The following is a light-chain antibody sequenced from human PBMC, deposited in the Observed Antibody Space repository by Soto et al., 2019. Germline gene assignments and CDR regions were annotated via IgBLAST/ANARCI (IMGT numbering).Light chain of an antibody. V-gene: IGKV1-6*02. CDR2: AAS. Sequence: IQMTQSPSSLSASVGDRVTITCRARQSISSSLNWYQQKAGKAPNLLIFAASTLQSGVPSRFSGSGSGTEFTLTISSLQPDDSATYYCLQYYDYRTFGQGTKVEIK. CDR3: LQYYDYRT. CDR1: QSISSS. J-gene: IGKJ1*01.